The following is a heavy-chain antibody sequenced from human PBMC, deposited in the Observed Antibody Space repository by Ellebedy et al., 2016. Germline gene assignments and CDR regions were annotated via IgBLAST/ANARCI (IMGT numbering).Heavy chain of an antibody. V-gene: IGHV1-69*04. CDR3: ARDHRGFGELLPACF. CDR1: GYTFANYS. Sequence: SVKVSCXASGYTFANYSINWVRQAPGQGLEWMGRIIPILGIANYAQKFQGRVTITADKSTSTAYMELSSLRSEDTAVYYCARDHRGFGELLPACFWGQGTLVTVSS. D-gene: IGHD3-10*01. CDR2: IIPILGIA. J-gene: IGHJ4*02.